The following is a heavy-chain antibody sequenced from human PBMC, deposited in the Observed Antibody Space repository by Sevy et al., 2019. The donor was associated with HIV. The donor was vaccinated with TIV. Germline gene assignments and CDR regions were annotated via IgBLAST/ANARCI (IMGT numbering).Heavy chain of an antibody. Sequence: GGSLRLSCAASGFTFSSYEMHWVRQLRGGGLEWVSAIGIAGDTFYADSVRGRFTISRENARNSLHLQMNSLRAGDSATYYCARGGLSSSSDGFDIWGQGTMVTVSS. J-gene: IGHJ3*02. D-gene: IGHD6-6*01. CDR1: GFTFSSYE. CDR2: IGIAGDT. V-gene: IGHV3-13*01. CDR3: ARGGLSSSSDGFDI.